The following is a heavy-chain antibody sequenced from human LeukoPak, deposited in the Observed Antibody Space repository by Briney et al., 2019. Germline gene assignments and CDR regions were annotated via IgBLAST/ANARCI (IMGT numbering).Heavy chain of an antibody. CDR2: IYYRGST. J-gene: IGHJ4*02. CDR1: SGSISSYY. Sequence: SETLSLTCTVSSGSISSYYWSWIRQPPGKGLEWIGYIYYRGSTNYNPSLESRVTISVDTSKNQFSLKLSSVTAADTAVYYCARHGSGYYSPYFDYWGQGTLVTVSS. D-gene: IGHD3-22*01. CDR3: ARHGSGYYSPYFDY. V-gene: IGHV4-59*08.